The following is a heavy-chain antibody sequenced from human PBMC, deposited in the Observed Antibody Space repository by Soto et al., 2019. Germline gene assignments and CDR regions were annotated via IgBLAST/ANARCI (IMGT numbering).Heavy chain of an antibody. Sequence: ASVKVSCKASGYTFTGYYMHWVRQAPGQGLEWMGWINPNSGGTNYAQKFQGWVTMTRDTSISTAYMELSRLRSDDTAVYYCARGGLGYCSGGSCRNWFDPWGQGTLVTVSS. D-gene: IGHD2-15*01. V-gene: IGHV1-2*04. CDR1: GYTFTGYY. J-gene: IGHJ5*02. CDR3: ARGGLGYCSGGSCRNWFDP. CDR2: INPNSGGT.